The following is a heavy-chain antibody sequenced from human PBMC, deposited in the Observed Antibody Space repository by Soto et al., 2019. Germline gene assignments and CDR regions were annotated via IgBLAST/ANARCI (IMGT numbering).Heavy chain of an antibody. CDR2: INPNSGGT. J-gene: IGHJ6*02. CDR1: GYTFTGYY. CDR3: ARTLYYYDSSGYADYYYYGMDV. Sequence: QVQLVQSGAEVKKPGASVKVSCKASGYTFTGYYMHWVRQAPGQGLEWMGWINPNSGGTNYAQKFQGRVTMTRDTSISTAYMELSRLRSYDTAVYYCARTLYYYDSSGYADYYYYGMDVWGQGTTVTVSS. D-gene: IGHD3-22*01. V-gene: IGHV1-2*02.